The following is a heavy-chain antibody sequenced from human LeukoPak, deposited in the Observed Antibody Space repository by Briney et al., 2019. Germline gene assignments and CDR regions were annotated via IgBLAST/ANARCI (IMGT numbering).Heavy chain of an antibody. V-gene: IGHV3-7*01. Sequence: PGGSLRLPCAASGYTFSIYWMNWVRQAPGKGLEWVASIKQDGSETYYMESVQGRFTISRDNDMNFLYLQLSSLRAEDTAVYYCTRENSGSLSLEYWGQGTLVTVSS. D-gene: IGHD1-26*01. CDR3: TRENSGSLSLEY. J-gene: IGHJ4*02. CDR2: IKQDGSET. CDR1: GYTFSIYW.